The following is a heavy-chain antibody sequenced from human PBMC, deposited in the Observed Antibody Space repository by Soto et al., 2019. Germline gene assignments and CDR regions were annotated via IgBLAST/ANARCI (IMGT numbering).Heavy chain of an antibody. CDR2: IYYSGST. D-gene: IGHD3-10*01. CDR3: ASMGYHYGSGSYPLDY. CDR1: GGSISSYY. Sequence: SETLSLTCTVSGGSISSYYWSWIRQPPGKGLEWIGYIYYSGSTNYNPSLKSRVTISVDTSKNQFSLKLSSVTTADTAVYYCASMGYHYGSGSYPLDYWGQGTLVTVSS. J-gene: IGHJ4*02. V-gene: IGHV4-59*08.